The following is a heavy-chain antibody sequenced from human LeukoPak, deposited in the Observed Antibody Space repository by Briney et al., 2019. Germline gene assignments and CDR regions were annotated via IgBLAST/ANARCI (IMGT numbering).Heavy chain of an antibody. D-gene: IGHD2-8*01. CDR2: MYASGYT. V-gene: IGHV4-4*07. J-gene: IGHJ5*02. CDR3: ARPHCTYGVCYTGALFWFDP. Sequence: SQTLSLTYTVSCGSISSYYWSWIRQPAGEGLEWNVRMYASGYTNYNPSRKSRVTMSVDTPKNRFSMGLGSVTAAAPVVYCCARPHCTYGVCYTGALFWFDPWRQGTVVSVPS. CDR1: CGSISSYY.